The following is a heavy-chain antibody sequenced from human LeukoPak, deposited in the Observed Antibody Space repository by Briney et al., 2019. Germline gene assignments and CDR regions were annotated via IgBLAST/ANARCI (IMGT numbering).Heavy chain of an antibody. CDR2: ISSSSSYT. CDR1: GFTFSDYY. V-gene: IGHV3-11*06. J-gene: IGHJ4*02. CDR3: ARDFRRSSSWPFDY. Sequence: GGSLRLSCAASGFTFSDYYMSWIRQAPGKGLEWVSYISSSSSYTNYVDSVKGRFTISRDNATNSLYLQMNSLRAEDTAVYHCARDFRRSSSWPFDYWGQGTLVTVSS. D-gene: IGHD6-13*01.